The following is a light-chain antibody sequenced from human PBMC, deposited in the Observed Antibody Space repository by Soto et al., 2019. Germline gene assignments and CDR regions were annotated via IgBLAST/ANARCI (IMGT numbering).Light chain of an antibody. J-gene: IGKJ1*01. CDR1: QSVSSN. Sequence: EIVMTQSPATLSVSPGERATLSCRASQSVSSNLAWYQQKPGQAPRLLIYGASTRATGIPARFSGSGSGTEFTLTISSLHSEDFAVYYCHQYNNWPTFGQGTKVEIK. CDR2: GAS. CDR3: HQYNNWPT. V-gene: IGKV3-15*01.